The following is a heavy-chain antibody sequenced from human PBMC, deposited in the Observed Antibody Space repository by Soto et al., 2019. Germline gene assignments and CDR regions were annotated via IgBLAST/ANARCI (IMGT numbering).Heavy chain of an antibody. V-gene: IGHV3-23*01. J-gene: IGHJ4*02. CDR3: AQGGVILTGYPFDY. D-gene: IGHD3-9*01. CDR2: ISGSGGST. CDR1: GFTFSSYA. Sequence: LRLSCAASGFTFSSYAMSWVRQAPGKGLEWVSAISGSGGSTYYADSVKGRFTISRDNSKNTLYLQMNSLRAEDTAVYYCAQGGVILTGYPFDYWGQGTLVTVSS.